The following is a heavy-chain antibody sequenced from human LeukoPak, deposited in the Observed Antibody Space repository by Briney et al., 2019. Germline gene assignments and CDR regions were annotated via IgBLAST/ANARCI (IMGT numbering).Heavy chain of an antibody. Sequence: GGSPRLSCAASGFPFSSYEMNWVRQAPGKGLEWVSYISSSGDSIYYADSVKGRFTVSRDNAKKSLYLHMNSLRDDDTAVYYCARGTGLDYWGQGTLVTVSS. V-gene: IGHV3-48*03. CDR3: ARGTGLDY. J-gene: IGHJ4*02. CDR2: ISSSGDSI. D-gene: IGHD1-14*01. CDR1: GFPFSSYE.